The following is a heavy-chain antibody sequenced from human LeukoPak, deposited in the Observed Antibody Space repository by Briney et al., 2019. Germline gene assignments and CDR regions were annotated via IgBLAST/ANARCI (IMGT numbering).Heavy chain of an antibody. D-gene: IGHD2-2*01. J-gene: IGHJ3*02. CDR2: IYTSGST. CDR1: GGSISSYY. V-gene: IGHV4-4*07. CDR3: ARGEGLGYCSSTSCSADHDAFDI. Sequence: SETLSLTCTVSGGSISSYYWSWIRQPAGKGLEWIGRIYTSGSTNYNPSLKSRVTMSVDTSKNQFSLKLSSVTAADTAVYYCARGEGLGYCSSTSCSADHDAFDIWGQGTMVTVSS.